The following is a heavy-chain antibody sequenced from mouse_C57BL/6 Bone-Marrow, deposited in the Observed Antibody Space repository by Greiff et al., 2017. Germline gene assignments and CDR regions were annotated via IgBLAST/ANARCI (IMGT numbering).Heavy chain of an antibody. J-gene: IGHJ4*01. CDR1: GFSLTSYG. V-gene: IGHV2-4*01. CDR3: AKTGTRYAMDY. CDR2: IWSGGST. Sequence: VMLMESGPGLVQPSQSLSITCTVSGFSLTSYGVHWVRQPPGKGLEWLGVIWSGGSTDYNAAFISRLSISKDNSKSQVFFKMNSLQADDTAIYYCAKTGTRYAMDYWGQGTSVTVSS. D-gene: IGHD4-1*01.